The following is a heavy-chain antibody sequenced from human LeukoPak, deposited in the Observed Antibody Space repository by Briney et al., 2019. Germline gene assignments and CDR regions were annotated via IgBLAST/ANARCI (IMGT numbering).Heavy chain of an antibody. CDR2: ISSSGSTK. J-gene: IGHJ4*02. CDR1: VITFSSYS. CDR3: ARGGLSIMGY. Sequence: GGCLRLSCGASVITFSSYSMNWVRQAPGKGLEWVSYISSSGSTKYYADSVKGRFTISRDNAWNSLYLQMNSLRAEDTAVYFCARGGLSIMGYWGQGTLVTVSS. D-gene: IGHD2/OR15-2a*01. V-gene: IGHV3-48*01.